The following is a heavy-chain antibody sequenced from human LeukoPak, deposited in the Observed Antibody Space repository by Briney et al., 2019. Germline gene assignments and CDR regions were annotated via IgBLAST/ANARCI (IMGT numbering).Heavy chain of an antibody. V-gene: IGHV1-46*01. Sequence: GASVKVSCKASGYTFTCYYMHWVRQAPGQGLEWMGIINPSGGSTSYAQKFQGRVTMTRDTSTSTVYMELSSLRSEDTAVYYCARGGRGAAAGTLVGYWGQGTLVTVSS. CDR2: INPSGGST. J-gene: IGHJ4*02. D-gene: IGHD6-13*01. CDR1: GYTFTCYY. CDR3: ARGGRGAAAGTLVGY.